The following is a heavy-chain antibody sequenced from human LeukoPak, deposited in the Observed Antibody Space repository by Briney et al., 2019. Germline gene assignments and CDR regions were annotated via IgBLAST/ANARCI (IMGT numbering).Heavy chain of an antibody. J-gene: IGHJ4*02. Sequence: ASVEVSCKASGGTFSSYAISWVRQAPGQGLEWMGGIIPIFGTANYAQKFQGRVTITADESTSTAYMELSSLRSEDTAVYYCARDSPDIVATPLGYWGQGTLVTVS. V-gene: IGHV1-69*13. CDR2: IIPIFGTA. CDR3: ARDSPDIVATPLGY. CDR1: GGTFSSYA. D-gene: IGHD5-12*01.